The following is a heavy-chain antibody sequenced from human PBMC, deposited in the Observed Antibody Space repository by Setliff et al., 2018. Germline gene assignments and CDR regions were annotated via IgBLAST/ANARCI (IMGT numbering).Heavy chain of an antibody. CDR2: FDPEDEET. V-gene: IGHV1-24*01. D-gene: IGHD3-3*01. J-gene: IGHJ4*02. CDR1: GYTLTELS. CDR3: ARAQSWSGGPYYFDN. Sequence: ASVKVSCKVSGYTLTELSMHWVRQAPGKGLEWMGGFDPEDEETIYAQKFQGRVTMTRNTSISTAYMDLSSLRFEDTAVYYCARAQSWSGGPYYFDNWGQGTLVTVSS.